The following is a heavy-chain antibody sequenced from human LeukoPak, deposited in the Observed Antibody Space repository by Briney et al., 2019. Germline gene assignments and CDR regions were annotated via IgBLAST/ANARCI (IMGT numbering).Heavy chain of an antibody. V-gene: IGHV3-48*01. J-gene: IGHJ4*02. CDR1: GFTFSSYS. CDR2: ISSSSSTI. Sequence: PGGSLRLSCAASGFTFSSYSMNWVRQAPGKGLEWVSYISSSSSTIYYADSVKGRFTISRDNAKNSLYLQMNSLRAEDTAVYYCARDPGYYDSSGYYWGQGTLVTVPS. CDR3: ARDPGYYDSSGYY. D-gene: IGHD3-22*01.